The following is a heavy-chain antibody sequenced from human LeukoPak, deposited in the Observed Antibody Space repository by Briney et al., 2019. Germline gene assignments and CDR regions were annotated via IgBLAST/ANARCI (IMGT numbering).Heavy chain of an antibody. J-gene: IGHJ4*02. CDR1: GFSVTTYA. V-gene: IGHV3-23*01. CDR2: ISDRGDST. CDR3: ARGRGANGVPGGY. Sequence: PGGSLRLSCAASGFSVTTYAMGWVRQAPGKGLEWVSVISDRGDSTHYADSVKGRFTISRDSSKNTLYLQMNSLRGEDTAVYYCARGRGANGVPGGYWGQGTLVTVSP. D-gene: IGHD2-8*01.